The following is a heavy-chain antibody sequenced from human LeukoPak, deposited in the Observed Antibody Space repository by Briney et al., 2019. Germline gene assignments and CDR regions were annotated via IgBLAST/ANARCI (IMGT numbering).Heavy chain of an antibody. CDR1: GGSISSGGYY. J-gene: IGHJ4*02. Sequence: SQTLSLTCTVSGGSISSGGYYWSWIRQHPGKGLEWIGYIYYSGSTYYNPSLKSRVTISVDTSKNQFSLKLSSVTAADTAVYYCATGGVWGSYRSFDYWGQGTLVTVPS. V-gene: IGHV4-31*03. CDR2: IYYSGST. CDR3: ATGGVWGSYRSFDY. D-gene: IGHD3-16*02.